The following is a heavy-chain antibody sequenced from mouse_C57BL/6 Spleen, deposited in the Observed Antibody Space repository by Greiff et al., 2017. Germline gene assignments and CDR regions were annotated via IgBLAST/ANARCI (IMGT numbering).Heavy chain of an antibody. V-gene: IGHV3-6*01. CDR2: ISYDGSN. Sequence: EVKLEESGPGLVKPSQSLSLTCSVTGYSITSGYYWNWIRQFPGNKLEWMGYISYDGSNNYNPSLKNRISITRDTSKNQFFLKLNSVTTEDTATYYCARETIVTTPWFAYWGQGTLVTVSA. CDR1: GYSITSGYY. D-gene: IGHD2-5*01. J-gene: IGHJ3*01. CDR3: ARETIVTTPWFAY.